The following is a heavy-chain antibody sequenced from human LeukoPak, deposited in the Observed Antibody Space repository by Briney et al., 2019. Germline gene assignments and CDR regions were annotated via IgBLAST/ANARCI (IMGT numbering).Heavy chain of an antibody. J-gene: IGHJ3*02. CDR1: GYSISSGYY. Sequence: NPLETLSLTCTVSGYSISSGYYWGWIRQPPGKGLEWIGIIYHSGRTDYNPSLKSRVTISEDTSKNQFSLKLSSVTAADTAVYYCARAVRDRKYGYAFDIWGQGTMVTVSS. CDR2: IYHSGRT. D-gene: IGHD4-17*01. V-gene: IGHV4-38-2*02. CDR3: ARAVRDRKYGYAFDI.